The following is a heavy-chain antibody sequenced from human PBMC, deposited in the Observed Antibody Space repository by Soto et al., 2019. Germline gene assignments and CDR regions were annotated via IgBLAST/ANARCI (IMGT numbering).Heavy chain of an antibody. D-gene: IGHD6-19*01. CDR1: GFTFTSSA. CDR3: ARDRYSSGWIDGY. J-gene: IGHJ4*02. V-gene: IGHV1-58*01. Sequence: SVKVSCKASGFTFTSSAVQWVRQARGQRLEWIGWIVVGSGNTNYAQKFQERVTITRDMSTSTAYMELSSLRAEDTAVYYCARDRYSSGWIDGYWGQGTLVTVSS. CDR2: IVVGSGNT.